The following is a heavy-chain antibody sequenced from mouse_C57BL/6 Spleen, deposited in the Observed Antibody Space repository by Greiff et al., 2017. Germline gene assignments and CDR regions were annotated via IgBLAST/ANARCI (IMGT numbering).Heavy chain of an antibody. J-gene: IGHJ4*01. CDR3: ARRGYDGYYPYAMDY. Sequence: EVQRVESGGGLVKPGGSLKLSCAASGFTFSDYGMHWVRQAPEKGLEWVAYISSGSSTIYYADTVKGRFTISRDNAKNTLFLQMTSLRSEDTAMYYCARRGYDGYYPYAMDYWGQGTSVTVSS. D-gene: IGHD2-3*01. CDR2: ISSGSSTI. CDR1: GFTFSDYG. V-gene: IGHV5-17*01.